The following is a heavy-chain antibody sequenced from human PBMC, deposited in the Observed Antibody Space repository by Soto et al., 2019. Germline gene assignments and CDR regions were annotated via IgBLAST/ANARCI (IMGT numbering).Heavy chain of an antibody. CDR3: ARKVTYSRPNPYNWFDP. Sequence: QVQLVQSGAEVKKPGASVKVSCKASGYTFTSYGISWVRQAPGQGLEWMGWISAYNGNTNYAQKLQGRVTMTTDTSTSTAYMELRSLKSDDTAVYYCARKVTYSRPNPYNWFDPWGQGTLVTVSS. D-gene: IGHD4-4*01. CDR2: ISAYNGNT. CDR1: GYTFTSYG. J-gene: IGHJ5*02. V-gene: IGHV1-18*01.